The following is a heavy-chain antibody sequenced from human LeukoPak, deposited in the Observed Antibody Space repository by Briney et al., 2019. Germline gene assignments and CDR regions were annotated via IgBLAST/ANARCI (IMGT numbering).Heavy chain of an antibody. CDR2: ISSSGSTI. D-gene: IGHD2-8*02. Sequence: PGGSLRLSRAASRFTFSSYKMNWVRQAPGKGLDWVSYISSSGSTIYYADSVRGRFSISRDNAKNSLYLQMNSLRAEDTAVYYCARAWWGEGHFDSWGQGTLVTVSS. CDR3: ARAWWGEGHFDS. J-gene: IGHJ4*02. V-gene: IGHV3-48*03. CDR1: RFTFSSYK.